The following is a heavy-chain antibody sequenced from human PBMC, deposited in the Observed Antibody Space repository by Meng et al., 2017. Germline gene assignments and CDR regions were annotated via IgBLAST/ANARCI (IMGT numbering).Heavy chain of an antibody. D-gene: IGHD7-27*01. Sequence: QGQRQGSVHGTVKPSGALSLPCAVSGGSISSSNWWSWVRPPPGKGLEWIGEIYHSGSTNYNPSLKSRVTISVDKSKNQFSLKLSSVTAADTAVYYCARIGDWGSTRYFDYWGQGTLVTVSS. CDR3: ARIGDWGSTRYFDY. J-gene: IGHJ4*02. CDR2: IYHSGST. V-gene: IGHV4-4*02. CDR1: GGSISSSNW.